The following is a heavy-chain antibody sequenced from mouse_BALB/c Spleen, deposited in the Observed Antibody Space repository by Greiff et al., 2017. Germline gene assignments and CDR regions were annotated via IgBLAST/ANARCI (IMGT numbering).Heavy chain of an antibody. V-gene: IGHV1-77*01. CDR3: ARGNYRYEDY. CDR1: GYTFTDYY. CDR2: IYPGSGNT. Sequence: VQLQQSGAELARPGASVKLSCKASGYTFTDYYINWVKQRTGQGLEWIGEIYPGSGNTYYNEKFKGKATLTADKSSSTAYMQLSSLTSEDSAVYFCARGNYRYEDYWGQGTTLTVSS. D-gene: IGHD2-14*01. J-gene: IGHJ2*01.